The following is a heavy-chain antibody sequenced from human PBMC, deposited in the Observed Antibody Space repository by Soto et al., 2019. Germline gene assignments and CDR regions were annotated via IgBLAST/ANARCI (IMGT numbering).Heavy chain of an antibody. CDR1: GGSISSGGYS. V-gene: IGHV4-30-2*01. D-gene: IGHD4-17*01. CDR2: IYHSGST. J-gene: IGHJ4*02. CDR3: ASGLVTTLHS. Sequence: QLQLQESGSGLVKPSQTLSLTCAVSGGSISSGGYSLSWIRQPPGKRLEWMGDIYHSGSTYYNPSSKGLVTIPVDRSKTQFSLKLSSVTAADTAVYYCASGLVTTLHSWGQGNLVTVSS.